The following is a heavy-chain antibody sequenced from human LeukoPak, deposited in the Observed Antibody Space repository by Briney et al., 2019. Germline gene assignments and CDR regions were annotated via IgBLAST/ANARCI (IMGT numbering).Heavy chain of an antibody. D-gene: IGHD3-3*01. V-gene: IGHV3-7*01. CDR2: IKQDGSEK. J-gene: IGHJ6*03. Sequence: PGGSLRLSCAASGFSFSDYWMSWVRQAPGKGLEWVANIKQDGSEKNYVDSVKGRFTFSRDNAKNSLSLQMISLRAEDTAVYYCARSEVEWLPEVYYYYMDVWGKGTTVTVSS. CDR1: GFSFSDYW. CDR3: ARSEVEWLPEVYYYYMDV.